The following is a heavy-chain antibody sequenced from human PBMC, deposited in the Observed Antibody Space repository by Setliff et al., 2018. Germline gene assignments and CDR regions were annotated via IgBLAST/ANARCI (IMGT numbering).Heavy chain of an antibody. D-gene: IGHD6-19*01. Sequence: SETLSLTCTVSGGSISSYYWSWIRQPAGKGLEWIGHIYIGGSANYNPSLKSRVTMSIDTSKNQFSLKLNSVTAADVAVYYCAREQWLDPPGYYYMDVWAKGTTVTVS. CDR2: IYIGGSA. CDR1: GGSISSYY. V-gene: IGHV4-4*07. J-gene: IGHJ6*03. CDR3: AREQWLDPPGYYYMDV.